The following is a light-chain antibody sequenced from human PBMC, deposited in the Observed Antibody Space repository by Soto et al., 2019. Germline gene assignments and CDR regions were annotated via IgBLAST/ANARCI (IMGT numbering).Light chain of an antibody. V-gene: IGKV1-5*01. Sequence: DIQMTQSPSTLSASVGDSVTITCRASQNLRNWLAWYQQKPGKAPNPLIYDAPSLKSGVPARFSGSGSGTEFTLTISSLQSEDFAVYYCQQYNNWPETFGQGTKVDNK. CDR1: QNLRNW. CDR3: QQYNNWPET. CDR2: DAP. J-gene: IGKJ1*01.